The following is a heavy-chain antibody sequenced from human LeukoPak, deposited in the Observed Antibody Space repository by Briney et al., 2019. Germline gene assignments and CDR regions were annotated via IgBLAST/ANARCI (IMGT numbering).Heavy chain of an antibody. CDR3: ARPNLEYSSSSLAFDI. V-gene: IGHV1-69*01. J-gene: IGHJ3*02. CDR2: IIPLYGTA. D-gene: IGHD6-6*01. Sequence: GSSVKVSCKASGGTFSSYGISWVRQAPGQGLEWMGGIIPLYGTANYAQNFQGRVTITADESTSTAYMELSSLRSEDTAVYYCARPNLEYSSSSLAFDIWGQGTMVTVSS. CDR1: GGTFSSYG.